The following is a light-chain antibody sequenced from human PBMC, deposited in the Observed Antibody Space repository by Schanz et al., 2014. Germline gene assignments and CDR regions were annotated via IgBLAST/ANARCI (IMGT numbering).Light chain of an antibody. CDR1: SSDVGSYNL. V-gene: IGLV2-14*02. CDR3: SSYAGSNNPVV. CDR2: EGS. Sequence: QSALTQPASVSGSPGQSITISCTGTSSDVGSYNLVSWYQHHPGKAPKLMIYEGSKRPSGVPDRFSGSKSGNTASLTVSGLQAEDEADYYCSSYAGSNNPVVFGGGTKLTVL. J-gene: IGLJ2*01.